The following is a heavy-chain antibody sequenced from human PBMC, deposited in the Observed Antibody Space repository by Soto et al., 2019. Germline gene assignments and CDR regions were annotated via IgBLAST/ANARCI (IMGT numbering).Heavy chain of an antibody. D-gene: IGHD4-17*01. CDR1: GGSISRSSYC. Sequence: QLQLQESGPGLVKPSETLSLTCTVSGGSISRSSYCWGWIRQPPGKGLEWIGSIYYSGSTYYNPSLTSRVTISVDTSKNQFSLKLSSVTAADTAVYYCARHDYGGFGLWGQGTLVTVSS. CDR2: IYYSGST. J-gene: IGHJ4*02. V-gene: IGHV4-39*01. CDR3: ARHDYGGFGL.